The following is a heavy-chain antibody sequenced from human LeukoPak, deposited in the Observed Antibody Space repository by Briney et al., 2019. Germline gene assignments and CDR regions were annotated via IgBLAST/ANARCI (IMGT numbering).Heavy chain of an antibody. CDR2: IKSDGSST. J-gene: IGHJ4*02. V-gene: IGHV3-74*01. CDR3: ARQPRGDTTMVPGSY. CDR1: GFTFSSYW. Sequence: GGSLRLSCAASGFTFSSYWMHWVRQVPGKGLVWVSRIKSDGSSTSYADSVKGRFTISRDNAKNTLYLQMNSLRAEDTAVYYCARQPRGDTTMVPGSYWGQGTLVTVSP. D-gene: IGHD5-18*01.